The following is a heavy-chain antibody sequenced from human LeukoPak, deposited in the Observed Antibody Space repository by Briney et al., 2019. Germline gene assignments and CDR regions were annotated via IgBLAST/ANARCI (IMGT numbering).Heavy chain of an antibody. V-gene: IGHV3-15*01. CDR3: TTDRGMDV. CDR2: IKSKTDGGTT. J-gene: IGHJ6*04. Sequence: AGGMLSRYCAAYGFTFCNARMGRDPQAPGHELEWVGRIKSKTDGGTTDHAAPVKGRFTISRDDSKDTLYLQMNSLKTEDTAVYYCTTDRGMDVWGKGTTVTVSS. CDR1: GFTFCNAR.